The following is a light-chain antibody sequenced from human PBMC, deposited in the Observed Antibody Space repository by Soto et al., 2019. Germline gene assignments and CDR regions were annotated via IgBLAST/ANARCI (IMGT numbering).Light chain of an antibody. J-gene: IGKJ5*01. Sequence: IVMTQSPDTLSVSPGERAILSCRASQSVSSKLTWYQQKPGQAPRLLIYGASTRATGIPARFSGSGSGTEFTLTISSLHSEDFAVYYCQQYNNWPPITFRQGTRLEIK. CDR1: QSVSSK. CDR2: GAS. V-gene: IGKV3D-15*01. CDR3: QQYNNWPPIT.